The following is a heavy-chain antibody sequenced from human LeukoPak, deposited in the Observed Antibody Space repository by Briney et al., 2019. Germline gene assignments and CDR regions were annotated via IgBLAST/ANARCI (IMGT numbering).Heavy chain of an antibody. CDR3: AKDIAVAGMTFWYFDL. CDR1: GFTVSRNY. V-gene: IGHV3-53*05. D-gene: IGHD6-19*01. Sequence: GGSLRLSCAASGFTVSRNYMSWVRQAPGKGLEWVSVIYSGGTTYYADSVKGRFTISRDNAKNSLYLQMNSLRAEDTALYYRAKDIAVAGMTFWYFDLWGRGTLVTVSS. CDR2: IYSGGTT. J-gene: IGHJ2*01.